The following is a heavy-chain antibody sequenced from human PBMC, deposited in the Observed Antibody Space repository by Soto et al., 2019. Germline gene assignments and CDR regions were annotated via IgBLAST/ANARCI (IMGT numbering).Heavy chain of an antibody. J-gene: IGHJ4*02. Sequence: QVQLVQSGAEEKTPGASVKVSCKASGYTFTDYAIHWVRQAPGQRLEWMGWINAGNGNTKSSQKCQGRVTITRDTSASTAYMELSSMRSEDTAVYYCARSAVSPFGGLIGPFDYWGQGNLVTVSS. CDR2: INAGNGNT. V-gene: IGHV1-3*05. D-gene: IGHD3-16*02. CDR3: ARSAVSPFGGLIGPFDY. CDR1: GYTFTDYA.